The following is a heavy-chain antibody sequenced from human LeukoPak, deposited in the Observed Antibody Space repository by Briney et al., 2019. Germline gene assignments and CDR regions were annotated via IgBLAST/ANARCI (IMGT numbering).Heavy chain of an antibody. J-gene: IGHJ4*02. CDR1: GFTFTAYA. CDR2: ISGSAYYT. Sequence: GGSLRLSCAASGFTFTAYAMSWVRQAPGKGLEWVSAISGSAYYTSYADSVKGRFTISRDNSKNTLYLQMNSLRAEDTALYYCVKYKVASKVKDYWGQGTLVTVSS. V-gene: IGHV3-23*01. D-gene: IGHD1-1*01. CDR3: VKYKVASKVKDY.